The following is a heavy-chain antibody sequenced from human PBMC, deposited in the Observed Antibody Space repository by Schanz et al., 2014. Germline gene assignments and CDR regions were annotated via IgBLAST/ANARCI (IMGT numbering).Heavy chain of an antibody. J-gene: IGHJ1*01. V-gene: IGHV3-48*01. CDR1: GFTFNSYA. CDR3: ASGVHVSSLQKGLQF. Sequence: EVQLVESGGGLVQPGGSLRLSCGGSGFTFNSYAMTWVRQAPGKGLEWLSYIATSSSTRHYADSVKGRVTISRDNAKNSVSLQMRRLRVEDTAVYYCASGVHVSSLQKGLQFWGRGTLVTVSS. CDR2: IATSSSTR. D-gene: IGHD3-10*01.